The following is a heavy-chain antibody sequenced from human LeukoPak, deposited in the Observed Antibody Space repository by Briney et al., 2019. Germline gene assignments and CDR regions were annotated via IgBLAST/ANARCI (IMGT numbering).Heavy chain of an antibody. CDR3: ARGSLDIVVVGWFDP. J-gene: IGHJ5*02. CDR1: GGSFSGYY. D-gene: IGHD2-2*03. CDR2: INHSGST. V-gene: IGHV4-34*01. Sequence: SETLSLTCAVYGGSFSGYYWSWIRQPPGKGREWIGEINHSGSTNYNPSLKSRVTISVDTSKNQFSLKLSSVTAADTAVYYCARGSLDIVVVGWFDPWGQGTLVTVSS.